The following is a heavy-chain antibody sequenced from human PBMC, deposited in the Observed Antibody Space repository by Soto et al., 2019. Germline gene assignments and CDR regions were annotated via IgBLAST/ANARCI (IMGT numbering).Heavy chain of an antibody. CDR3: ARAPENPSIFGVALPYFFDY. CDR2: VYRSGDT. J-gene: IGHJ4*02. D-gene: IGHD3-3*01. CDR1: GVSITDFY. V-gene: IGHV4-59*08. Sequence: PSDTLSLTCAVSGVSITDFYWSWIRQPPGKGLESIGYVYRSGDTNYNPSLNSRATISLDTSKHQFSLKLTSVTAADTAVYFCARAPENPSIFGVALPYFFDYWGQGALVNVSS.